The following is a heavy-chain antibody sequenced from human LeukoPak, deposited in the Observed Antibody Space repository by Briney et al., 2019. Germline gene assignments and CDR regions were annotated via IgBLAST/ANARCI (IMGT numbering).Heavy chain of an antibody. D-gene: IGHD2-8*01. CDR3: ARDRCTNGVCYLDY. CDR2: IWYDGSNK. CDR1: GSTFSNYG. Sequence: PGGSLRLSCAASGSTFSNYGIHWVRQAPGKGLEWVAVIWYDGSNKYCADSVKGRFTISRDNSRNTLSLQMNNLRAEDTAVYYCARDRCTNGVCYLDYWGQGTLVTVSS. J-gene: IGHJ4*02. V-gene: IGHV3-33*01.